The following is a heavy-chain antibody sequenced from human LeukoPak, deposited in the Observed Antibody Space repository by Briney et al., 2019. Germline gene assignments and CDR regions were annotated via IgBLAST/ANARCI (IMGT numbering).Heavy chain of an antibody. D-gene: IGHD2-21*02. J-gene: IGHJ1*01. CDR1: GFTFSSYA. CDR3: AKDREGGGDFEYFQH. V-gene: IGHV3-23*01. CDR2: ISGSGGRT. Sequence: PGGSLRLSCAASGFTFSSYAMSWVRHAPGKGLEWVSAISGSGGRTYYADSVKGRFTISRDNSKNTLYLQMNSLRAEDTAVYYCAKDREGGGDFEYFQHWGQGTLVTVSS.